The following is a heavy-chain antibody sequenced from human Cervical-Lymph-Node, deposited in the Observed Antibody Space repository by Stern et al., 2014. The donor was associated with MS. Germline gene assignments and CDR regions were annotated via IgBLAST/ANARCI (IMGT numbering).Heavy chain of an antibody. J-gene: IGHJ4*02. V-gene: IGHV4-39*01. CDR3: ARTRDSSIWGGDYYFEV. CDR1: GGSVSTNSYY. D-gene: IGHD3-16*01. CDR2: VFYSGNT. Sequence: QVQLQESGPGLVKPSETLSLTCAVTGGSVSTNSYYWGWIRQPPGKGLEWIGTVFYSGNTFYNPSLKSRVTISVEKSRNLFSLRLTSLTAADTAVYYCARTRDSSIWGGDYYFEVWGQGALVTVSS.